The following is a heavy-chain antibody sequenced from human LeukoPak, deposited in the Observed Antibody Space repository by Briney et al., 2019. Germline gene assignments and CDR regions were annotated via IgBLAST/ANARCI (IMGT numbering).Heavy chain of an antibody. CDR3: ARGPTRAIGFDI. CDR1: GDSISSGTYY. V-gene: IGHV4-61*02. Sequence: SQTLSLTCSVSGDSISSGTYYWSWVRQPAGKGLEWIERIYSSGSTNYNPSLKSRVALSVDTSKNQFSLKLSSVTAADTAVYYCARGPTRAIGFDIWGQGTTVTVS. CDR2: IYSSGST. J-gene: IGHJ3*02.